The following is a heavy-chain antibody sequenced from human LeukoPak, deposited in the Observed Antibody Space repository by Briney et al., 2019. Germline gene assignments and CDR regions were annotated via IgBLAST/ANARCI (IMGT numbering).Heavy chain of an antibody. J-gene: IGHJ4*02. V-gene: IGHV4-4*07. CDR3: ARGDVGPRLGY. CDR1: GGSITGYY. D-gene: IGHD1-26*01. Sequence: SETLSLTCTVSGGSITGYYWTWIRQPAGKGLEWIGRIYEGGVTNYNPSLKSRVTMSVDTSKNQFSLKMTSVTAADTAVYYCARGDVGPRLGYWGQGTLVTVSS. CDR2: IYEGGVT.